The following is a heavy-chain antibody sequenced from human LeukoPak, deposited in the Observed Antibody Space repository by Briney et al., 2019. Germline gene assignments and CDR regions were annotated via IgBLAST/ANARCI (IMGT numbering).Heavy chain of an antibody. D-gene: IGHD2-15*01. J-gene: IGHJ4*02. CDR3: AKEIVVGIFDY. CDR2: ISYDGSNK. V-gene: IGHV3-30*18. CDR1: GFTFSSYA. Sequence: GGSLRLSCAASGFTFSSYAMSWVRQAPGKGLEWVAVISYDGSNKYYADSVKGRFTISRDNSKNTLYLQMNSLRAEDTAVYYCAKEIVVGIFDYWGQGTLVTVSS.